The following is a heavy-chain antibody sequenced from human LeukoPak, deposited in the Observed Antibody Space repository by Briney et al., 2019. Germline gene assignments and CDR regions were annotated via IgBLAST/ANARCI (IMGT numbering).Heavy chain of an antibody. V-gene: IGHV3-53*01. CDR1: GFTVSSNY. J-gene: IGHJ3*02. CDR3: ARDRFGEGLAFDI. Sequence: PGGSLGLSCAASGFTVSSNYISWVRQAPGKGLEWVSVIYSDGSTYYADSVKGRFTISRDNSKNTLYLQMNSLRGEDTAVYYCARDRFGEGLAFDIWGQGTMVTVSS. CDR2: IYSDGST. D-gene: IGHD3-10*01.